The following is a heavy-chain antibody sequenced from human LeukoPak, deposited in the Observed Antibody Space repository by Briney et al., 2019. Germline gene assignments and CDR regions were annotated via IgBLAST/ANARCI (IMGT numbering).Heavy chain of an antibody. CDR3: ARDTMITFGGVIGPNEFDY. V-gene: IGHV1-18*01. J-gene: IGHJ4*02. Sequence: ASVKVSCKASGYTFTSYGISWVRQAPGQGLEWMGWISAYNGNTNYAQKLQGRVTMTTDTSTSTAYMELRSLRSDDTAAYYCARDTMITFGGVIGPNEFDYWGQGTLVTVSS. CDR1: GYTFTSYG. CDR2: ISAYNGNT. D-gene: IGHD3-16*02.